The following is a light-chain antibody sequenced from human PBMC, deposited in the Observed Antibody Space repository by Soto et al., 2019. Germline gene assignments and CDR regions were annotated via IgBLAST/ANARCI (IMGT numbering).Light chain of an antibody. V-gene: IGKV3-20*01. CDR2: GAS. Sequence: EIVLTQSPGTLSLSPGERATLSCKASQSISSAYLAWYQQKPGQTPRLLIYGASSMATDIPDRFTGSASGTDLALTIRRLGPEDCAVYYCQQDDRAPPFTLGQGTRLAIK. CDR1: QSISSAY. CDR3: QQDDRAPPFT. J-gene: IGKJ5*01.